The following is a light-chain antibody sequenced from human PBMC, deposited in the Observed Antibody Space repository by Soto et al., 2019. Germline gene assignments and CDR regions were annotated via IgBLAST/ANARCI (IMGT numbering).Light chain of an antibody. J-gene: IGKJ1*01. Sequence: ETVMTQSPVTLSVSRGDTATLSCRASQRVSSHLAWYQQKPGQAPRLLIYAASTRATGIPVRFSGSGSETEFTLTIRSLQSEDSALYYCHQYNNWPWTFGQGTKVDI. CDR3: HQYNNWPWT. CDR2: AAS. V-gene: IGKV3-15*01. CDR1: QRVSSH.